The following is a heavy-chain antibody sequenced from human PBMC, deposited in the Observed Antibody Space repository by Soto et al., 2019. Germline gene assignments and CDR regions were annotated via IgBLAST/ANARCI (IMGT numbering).Heavy chain of an antibody. Sequence: TMSVTCPVSVDYVSSTYWWNWVSQPPGKGLEWIGEISHSETTDYSPSLKSRVTISVDKSKNQFSLKLSSVTAADTAVYYCARSEAAAGDFDYWCQGALVTV. CDR2: ISHSETT. CDR3: ARSEAAAGDFDY. CDR1: VDYVSSTYW. D-gene: IGHD6-13*01. V-gene: IGHV4-4*02. J-gene: IGHJ4*02.